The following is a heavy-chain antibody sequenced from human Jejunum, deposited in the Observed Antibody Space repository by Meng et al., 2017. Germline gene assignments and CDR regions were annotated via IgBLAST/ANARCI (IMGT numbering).Heavy chain of an antibody. J-gene: IGHJ4*02. Sequence: EVELVETGGGLIRPGGSLRLSCAASGFTVSSNYMSWVRQAPGKGLEWVSVIYSGGSTYYADSVKGRFTISRDNSRNTLYLQMNSLRADDTAVYYCVREQYESRGHWGQGTLVTVSS. CDR2: IYSGGST. CDR1: GFTVSSNY. V-gene: IGHV3-53*02. D-gene: IGHD3-22*01. CDR3: VREQYESRGH.